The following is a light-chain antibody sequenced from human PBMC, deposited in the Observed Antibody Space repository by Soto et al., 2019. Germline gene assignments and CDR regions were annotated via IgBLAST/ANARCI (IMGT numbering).Light chain of an antibody. J-gene: IGLJ3*02. Sequence: QAVVTQPASVSGSPGQSITISCTGTSSDVGDYNYVSWYQQHPGKAPKLMIYEVTNRPSGVSNRFSGSKSGDTASLTISGLQAEDEADYYCSSYTSSSGVFGGGTKVTVL. CDR2: EVT. CDR1: SSDVGDYNY. V-gene: IGLV2-14*01. CDR3: SSYTSSSGV.